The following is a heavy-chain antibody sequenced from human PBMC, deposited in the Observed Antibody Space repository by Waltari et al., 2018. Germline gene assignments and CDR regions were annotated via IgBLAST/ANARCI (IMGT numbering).Heavy chain of an antibody. J-gene: IGHJ4*02. Sequence: EVHLVDSGVGLIQPGGSLSLSCSASGFTVSTNYMSWDSQAPGKGLVWDSGICTGGSTYDADSGKRRFTSSSDNSKNTLYLQISGLRAEDTAVYYCATADNQDYGDYFDYWGQGTLVTVSS. CDR1: GFTVSTNY. CDR2: ICTGGST. CDR3: ATADNQDYGDYFDY. V-gene: IGHV3-53*01. D-gene: IGHD4-17*01.